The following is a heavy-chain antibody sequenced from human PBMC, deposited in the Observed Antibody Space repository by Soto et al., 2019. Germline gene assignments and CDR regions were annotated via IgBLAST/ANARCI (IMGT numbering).Heavy chain of an antibody. CDR3: ARGFIAVAGDYYYYYYMDV. V-gene: IGHV4-34*01. CDR2: INHSGST. D-gene: IGHD6-19*01. J-gene: IGHJ6*03. CDR1: GGSFSGYY. Sequence: SETLSLTCAVYGGSFSGYYWGWIRQPPGKGLEWIGEINHSGSTNYNPSLKSRVTISVDTSKNQFSLKLSSVTAADTAVYYCARGFIAVAGDYYYYYYMDVWGKGTTVTVSS.